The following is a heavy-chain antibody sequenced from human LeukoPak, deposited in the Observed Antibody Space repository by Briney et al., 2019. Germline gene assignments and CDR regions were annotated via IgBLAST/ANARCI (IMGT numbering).Heavy chain of an antibody. J-gene: IGHJ6*03. Sequence: ETLSLTCAMYGESFFGYYCTWIRQTPGKGLEWVSSISSSSSYIYYADSVKGRFTISRDNAKNSLYLQMNSLRAEDTAVYYCARDLVGYMDVWGKGTTVTVSS. CDR1: GESFFGYY. V-gene: IGHV3-21*01. CDR3: ARDLVGYMDV. CDR2: ISSSSSYI.